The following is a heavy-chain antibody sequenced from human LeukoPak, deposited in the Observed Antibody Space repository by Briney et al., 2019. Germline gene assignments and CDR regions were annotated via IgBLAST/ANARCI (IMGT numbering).Heavy chain of an antibody. V-gene: IGHV3-7*05. CDR1: GFTFSSYW. D-gene: IGHD1-14*01. CDR3: ARGHAGAFEI. Sequence: PGGSLRLSCAASGFTFSSYWMNWVRQAPGKGLDWVANIKQDGSGKYYVDSVKGRFTISRDNAKNSLYLQMNSLRAEDTAVYYCARGHAGAFEIWGQGTMVTVSS. CDR2: IKQDGSGK. J-gene: IGHJ3*02.